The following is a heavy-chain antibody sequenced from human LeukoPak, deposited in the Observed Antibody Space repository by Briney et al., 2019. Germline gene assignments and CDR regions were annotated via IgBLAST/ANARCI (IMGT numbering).Heavy chain of an antibody. D-gene: IGHD3-3*01. CDR2: INTFSGST. CDR1: GYIFTVYG. V-gene: IGHV1-18*01. J-gene: IGHJ4*02. CDR3: ARWRYDFWSGYSDY. Sequence: GASVKVSCKVSGYIFTVYGISWVRQAPGQGREWMGWINTFSGSTYYAQKFQGRVTMTTDTSTSTAYMDLRSLRSDDTAVYYCARWRYDFWSGYSDYWGQGTLVTVYS.